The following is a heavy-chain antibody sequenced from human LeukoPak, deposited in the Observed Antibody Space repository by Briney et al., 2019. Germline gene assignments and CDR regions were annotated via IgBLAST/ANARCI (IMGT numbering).Heavy chain of an antibody. D-gene: IGHD2-2*01. Sequence: PSETLSLTCAVYGGSFSGYCWSWIRQPPGKGLEWLGEIIHSGSTNYNPSLKSRVTISVDTSKNQFSLKLSSVTAADTAVYYCARVRSIVVVPANTRFDYWGQGTLVTVSS. CDR3: ARVRSIVVVPANTRFDY. J-gene: IGHJ4*02. V-gene: IGHV4-34*12. CDR1: GGSFSGYC. CDR2: IIHSGST.